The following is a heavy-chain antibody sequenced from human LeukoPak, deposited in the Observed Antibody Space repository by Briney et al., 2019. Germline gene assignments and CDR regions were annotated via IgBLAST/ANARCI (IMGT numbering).Heavy chain of an antibody. D-gene: IGHD2-2*01. CDR2: ISYDGNSE. J-gene: IGHJ5*02. V-gene: IGHV3-30*18. CDR3: AKRQSPSCSAP. CDR1: GFTFSDYG. Sequence: PGGSLRLSCAASGFTFSDYGMHWVRQAPGKGLEWVAVISYDGNSEYYADSVKGRFSISRDNSKDTLYLQMNSLRPEDTAVYYCAKRQSPSCSAPGGQGPLVPVS.